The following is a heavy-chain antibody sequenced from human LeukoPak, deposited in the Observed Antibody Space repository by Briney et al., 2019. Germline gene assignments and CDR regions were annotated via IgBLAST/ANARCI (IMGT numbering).Heavy chain of an antibody. CDR2: ISSSGTTT. V-gene: IGHV3-48*03. D-gene: IGHD2-2*01. Sequence: GGSLRLSCAASGFSFSVYEMHWVRQAPGKGLEWISDISSSGTTTYYADSVKGRFTISRDNAKNSLYLQMNSLRAEDTAVYYCTALTPATNFDSWGQGTLVTVSS. CDR3: TALTPATNFDS. J-gene: IGHJ4*02. CDR1: GFSFSVYE.